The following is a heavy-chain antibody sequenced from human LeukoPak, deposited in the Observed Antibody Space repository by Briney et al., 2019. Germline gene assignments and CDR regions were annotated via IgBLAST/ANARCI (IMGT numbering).Heavy chain of an antibody. D-gene: IGHD3-10*01. CDR1: GFTFSSYS. Sequence: GGSLRPSCAASGFTFSSYSMNWVRQAPGKGLEWVSSISSSSSYIYYADSVKGRFTISRDNAKNSLYLQMNSLRAEDTVVYYCASGGASKLWGQGTLVTVSS. V-gene: IGHV3-21*01. J-gene: IGHJ4*02. CDR3: ASGGASKL. CDR2: ISSSSSYI.